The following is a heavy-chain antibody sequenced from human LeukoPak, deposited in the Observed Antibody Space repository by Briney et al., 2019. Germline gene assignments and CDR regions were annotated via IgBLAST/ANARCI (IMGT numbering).Heavy chain of an antibody. Sequence: ASVKVSCKASGYTFTSYGISWVRQAPGQGLEWMGWISTYNGNTNYAQKLQGRVTTTTDTSTSTAYMEVRSLRSDDTAVYYCARDSKLLEWLSPAPDYWGQGTLVTVSS. D-gene: IGHD3-3*01. J-gene: IGHJ4*02. CDR3: ARDSKLLEWLSPAPDY. CDR1: GYTFTSYG. V-gene: IGHV1-18*01. CDR2: ISTYNGNT.